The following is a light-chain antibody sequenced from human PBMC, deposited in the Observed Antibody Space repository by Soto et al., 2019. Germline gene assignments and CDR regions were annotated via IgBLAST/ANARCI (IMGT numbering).Light chain of an antibody. V-gene: IGKV1-16*01. CDR1: HPININ. CDR3: QNYQRCPPS. Sequence: DIQMTQSPSSLSASVGDRVTITCRASHPININLFWFQQKPGKAPKSLIYAATNLQSGVPSRFSGRGGGTDFSLTISSLQREDVATYYCQNYQRCPPSFGGGTKLEIK. J-gene: IGKJ4*01. CDR2: AAT.